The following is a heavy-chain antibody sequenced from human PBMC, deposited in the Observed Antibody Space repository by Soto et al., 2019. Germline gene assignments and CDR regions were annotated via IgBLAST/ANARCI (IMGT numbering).Heavy chain of an antibody. CDR3: GKGTLYSSGWSLQWIDP. V-gene: IGHV3-30*18. J-gene: IGHJ5*02. D-gene: IGHD3-22*01. Sequence: GGSLRLSCAASGFSFSTYGMHWVRQAPGKGLEWVAVISYDGSNKYYADSVKGRFTISRDNTKNTLFLQMNSLRPEDTAVYYCGKGTLYSSGWSLQWIDPWGQGS. CDR1: GFSFSTYG. CDR2: ISYDGSNK.